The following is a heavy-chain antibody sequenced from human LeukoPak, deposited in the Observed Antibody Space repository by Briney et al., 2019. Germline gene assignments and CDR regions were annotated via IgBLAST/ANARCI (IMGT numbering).Heavy chain of an antibody. J-gene: IGHJ5*02. Sequence: GGSLRLSCAASGFTFSSYAMSWVRQAPGKGLEWVSYISSSGSTIYYADSVKGRFTISRDNAKNSLYLQMNSLRAEDTAVYYCARDRRDYAWGSPPQVWFDPWGQGTLVTVSS. D-gene: IGHD3-16*01. V-gene: IGHV3-48*04. CDR3: ARDRRDYAWGSPPQVWFDP. CDR2: ISSSGSTI. CDR1: GFTFSSYA.